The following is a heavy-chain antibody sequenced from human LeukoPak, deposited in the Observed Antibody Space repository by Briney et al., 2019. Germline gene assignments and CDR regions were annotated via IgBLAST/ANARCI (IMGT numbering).Heavy chain of an antibody. CDR1: GYTFTSFF. J-gene: IGHJ4*02. D-gene: IGHD3-10*01. Sequence: ASVKVSCKASGYTFTSFFMHWVRQAPGQGLEWMGIINPRGGSATSAQRFQGRLTVTRDTSTSTVYMELSSLTSEDTAVYYCARDYHGSGSLTTFDSWGQGTLVTVSS. CDR3: ARDYHGSGSLTTFDS. V-gene: IGHV1-46*01. CDR2: INPRGGSA.